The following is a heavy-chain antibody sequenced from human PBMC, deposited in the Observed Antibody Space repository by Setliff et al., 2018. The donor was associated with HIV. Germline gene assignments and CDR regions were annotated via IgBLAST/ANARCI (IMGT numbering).Heavy chain of an antibody. CDR2: IYYSGST. CDR3: AKLLPAADMAREIDS. V-gene: IGHV4-59*08. Sequence: PSETLSLTCSVSGGSISSHYWSWIRQPPGKGLEWIGYIYYSGSTYYNPSLKSRVTISVDTSKNQFSLKLSSVSAADTAVYYCAKLLPAADMAREIDSWGQGTLVTVSS. CDR1: GGSISSHY. D-gene: IGHD2-2*01. J-gene: IGHJ4*02.